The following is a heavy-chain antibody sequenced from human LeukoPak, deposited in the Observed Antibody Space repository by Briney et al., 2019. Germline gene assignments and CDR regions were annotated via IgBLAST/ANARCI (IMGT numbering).Heavy chain of an antibody. CDR1: GGTFSSYT. V-gene: IGHV1-69*02. CDR3: ARAIDDFWSGYPDY. J-gene: IGHJ4*02. CDR2: IIPILGIA. D-gene: IGHD3-3*01. Sequence: SVKVSXKASGGTFSSYTISWVRQAPGQGLEWIGRIIPILGIANYAQKFQGRVTITADKSTSTAYMELSSLRSEDTAVYYCARAIDDFWSGYPDYWGQGTLVTVSS.